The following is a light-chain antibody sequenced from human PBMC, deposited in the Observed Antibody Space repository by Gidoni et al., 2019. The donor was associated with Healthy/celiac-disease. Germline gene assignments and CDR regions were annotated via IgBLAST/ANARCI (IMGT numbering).Light chain of an antibody. J-gene: IGLJ3*02. CDR1: SSNIGAGYD. V-gene: IGLV1-40*01. CDR2: GNS. CDR3: QSYDSSLSGWV. Sequence: VLTHPPSVSGAPGQRVTISCTGSSSNIGAGYDVPWYQQLPGTAPKLLIYGNSNRPSGVPDRFSGSKSGTSASLAISGVQAEDEADYYCQSYDSSLSGWVFGGGTKLTVL.